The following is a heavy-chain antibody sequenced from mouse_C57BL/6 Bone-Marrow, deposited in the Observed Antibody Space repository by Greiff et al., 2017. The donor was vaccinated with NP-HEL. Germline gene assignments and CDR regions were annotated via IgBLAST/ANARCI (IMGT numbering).Heavy chain of an antibody. V-gene: IGHV1-85*01. CDR3: ARELLWLRGDY. CDR1: GYTFTSYA. Sequence: QVQLQQSGPELVKPGASVKLSCKASGYTFTSYAINWVKQRPGQGLEGIGWLYPRDGSTKYNEKFKGKATLTVDTSSSTAYMELHSLTSEDSAVYFCARELLWLRGDYWGQGTSVTVSS. J-gene: IGHJ4*01. D-gene: IGHD2-2*01. CDR2: LYPRDGST.